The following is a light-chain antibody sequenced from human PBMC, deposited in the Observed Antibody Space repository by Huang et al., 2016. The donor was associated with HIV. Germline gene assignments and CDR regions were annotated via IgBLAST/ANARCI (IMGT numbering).Light chain of an antibody. V-gene: IGKV4-1*01. CDR1: QSLLYSLNNKNY. CDR2: WAS. J-gene: IGKJ5*01. CDR3: QQYYQNPQT. Sequence: IVMTQSPDSLSVSPGARATIDCKSSQSLLYSLNNKNYLAWFQQTTGRSPKLLLYWASTLESGIPERFSGSGSGTDFTLTINNLQPEDVATYYCQQYYQNPQTFGQGT.